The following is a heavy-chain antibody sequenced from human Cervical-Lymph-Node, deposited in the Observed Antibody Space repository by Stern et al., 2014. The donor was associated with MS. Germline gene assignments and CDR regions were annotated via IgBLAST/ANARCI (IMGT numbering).Heavy chain of an antibody. CDR1: EYSFTTYW. CDR3: ARVAADGTFFDY. J-gene: IGHJ4*02. D-gene: IGHD6-13*01. CDR2: IYPADSDT. V-gene: IGHV5-51*03. Sequence: EVQLVQSGAEVKKPGESLRISCKVSEYSFTTYWIGWMRQMSGKGLEWMGIIYPADSDTRYRPSVQGQVTVSVDKSIRTAYLQWSSLKASDTAMYFCARVAADGTFFDYWGQGTLVTVSS.